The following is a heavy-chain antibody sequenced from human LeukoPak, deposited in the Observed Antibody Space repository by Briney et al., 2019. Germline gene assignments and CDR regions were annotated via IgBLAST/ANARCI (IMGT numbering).Heavy chain of an antibody. CDR2: ISNDGSNK. CDR3: ARSRSGGSLLGY. CDR1: GFTFSTYA. Sequence: GGSLRLSCAASGFTFSTYAMHWVRQAPGKGLEWVAVISNDGSNKYYADSVKGRFTISRDNSKSALYLQMNSLRAEDTAVYYCARSRSGGSLLGYWGQGTVVTVSS. D-gene: IGHD2-15*01. V-gene: IGHV3-30*04. J-gene: IGHJ4*02.